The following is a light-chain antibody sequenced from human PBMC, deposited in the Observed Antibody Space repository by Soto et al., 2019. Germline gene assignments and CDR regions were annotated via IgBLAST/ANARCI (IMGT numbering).Light chain of an antibody. V-gene: IGKV1-39*01. CDR1: QSISSY. Sequence: DIQMTQSPSSLSASVGDRVTITCRASQSISSYLNWYQQKPGKAPNLLIYVASNLQDGVPPRFSGSGSGTEFTLTISSLQPADLATYYCQQSYITPQTFGQGTKVEIK. CDR3: QQSYITPQT. J-gene: IGKJ1*01. CDR2: VAS.